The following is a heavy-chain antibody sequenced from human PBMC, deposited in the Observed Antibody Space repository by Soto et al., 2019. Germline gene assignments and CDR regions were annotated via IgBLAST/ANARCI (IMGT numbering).Heavy chain of an antibody. CDR2: IYYSGST. CDR3: ARKSGISGPIDY. J-gene: IGHJ4*02. D-gene: IGHD1-26*01. Sequence: PSETLSLTCTVSGGSISSYYWSWIRQPPGKGLEWIGYIYYSGSTNYNPSLKSRVTISVDTSKNQFSLKLSSVTAADTAVYYCARKSGISGPIDYWGQGTLVTVSS. CDR1: GGSISSYY. V-gene: IGHV4-59*08.